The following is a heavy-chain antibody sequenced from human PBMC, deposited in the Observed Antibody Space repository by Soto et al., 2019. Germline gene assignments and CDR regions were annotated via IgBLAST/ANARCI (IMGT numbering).Heavy chain of an antibody. CDR1: GGTFSSYA. V-gene: IGHV1-69*13. CDR2: IIPIFGTA. CDR3: ARGIVVVIPYWYFDL. D-gene: IGHD3-22*01. Sequence: SVKVSCKASGGTFSSYAISWVRQAPGQGLEWMGGIIPIFGTANYAQKFQGRVTITSDESTSTAYMELSSLRSEDTAVYYCARGIVVVIPYWYFDLWGRGTLVTSPQ. J-gene: IGHJ2*01.